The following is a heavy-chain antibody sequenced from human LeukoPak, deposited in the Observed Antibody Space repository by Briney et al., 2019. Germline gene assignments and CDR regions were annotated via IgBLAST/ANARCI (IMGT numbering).Heavy chain of an antibody. V-gene: IGHV3-7*03. Sequence: GGSLRLSCAASGFSFSTIYMSWVRQTPGQGLEWVANINIDGTAEYYVDSVKGRFTISRDNAKNSLYLQMNSLRAEDTAVYYCARDPYRFAFDIWGQGTVVLVSS. CDR2: INIDGTAE. D-gene: IGHD1-26*01. J-gene: IGHJ3*02. CDR1: GFSFSTIY. CDR3: ARDPYRFAFDI.